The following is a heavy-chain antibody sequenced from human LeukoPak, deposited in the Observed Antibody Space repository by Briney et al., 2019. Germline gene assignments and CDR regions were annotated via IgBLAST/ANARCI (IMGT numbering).Heavy chain of an antibody. CDR3: ARDLIVPDAMSGSGSYSTDY. D-gene: IGHD3-10*01. Sequence: PSETLSLTCTVSGYSISSGYYWGWIRQPPGKGLEWIGSIYHSGSTYYNPSLKSRVTISVDTSKNQFSLKLSSVTAADTAVYYCARDLIVPDAMSGSGSYSTDYWGQGTLATVSS. V-gene: IGHV4-38-2*02. J-gene: IGHJ4*02. CDR2: IYHSGST. CDR1: GYSISSGYY.